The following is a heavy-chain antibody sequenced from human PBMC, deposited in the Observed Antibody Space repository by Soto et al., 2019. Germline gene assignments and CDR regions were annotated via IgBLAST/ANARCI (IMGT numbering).Heavy chain of an antibody. V-gene: IGHV4-39*01. D-gene: IGHD4-17*01. J-gene: IGHJ2*01. CDR3: ARRGYGELRSWYFDL. Sequence: SETLSLTCTVSGGSISSSSYYWGWIRQPPGKGLEWIGSIYYSGSTYYNPSLKSRVTISVDTSKNQFSLKLSSVTAADTAVYYCARRGYGELRSWYFDLWGRGTLVTVSS. CDR1: GGSISSSSYY. CDR2: IYYSGST.